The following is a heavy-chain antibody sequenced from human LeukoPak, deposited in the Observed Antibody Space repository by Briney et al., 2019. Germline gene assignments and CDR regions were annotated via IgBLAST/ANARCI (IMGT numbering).Heavy chain of an antibody. D-gene: IGHD1-1*01. CDR3: ARELQLERLAFGKEGSAFDY. CDR2: ISGTSSYI. V-gene: IGHV3-21*01. CDR1: GFTFSSYS. Sequence: TGGSLRLSCAASGFTFSSYSMNWVRQAPGKGLEWVSSISGTSSYIYYADSVKGRFTISRDNAKNSLYLQMNRLRADDTAVYYCARELQLERLAFGKEGSAFDYWGQGTLVTVSS. J-gene: IGHJ4*02.